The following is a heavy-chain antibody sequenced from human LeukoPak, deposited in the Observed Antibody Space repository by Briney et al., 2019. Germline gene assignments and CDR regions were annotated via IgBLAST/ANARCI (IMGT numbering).Heavy chain of an antibody. Sequence: SETLSLTCTVSGDSISSYYWSWIRQPPGKGLEWIGYIYYSGSTNYNPSLKSRVTISVDTSKNQFSLKLSSVTAADTAVYYCARDNPPQYNSGWFAYWGQGTLVTVSS. V-gene: IGHV4-59*12. D-gene: IGHD6-19*01. J-gene: IGHJ4*02. CDR1: GDSISSYY. CDR2: IYYSGST. CDR3: ARDNPPQYNSGWFAY.